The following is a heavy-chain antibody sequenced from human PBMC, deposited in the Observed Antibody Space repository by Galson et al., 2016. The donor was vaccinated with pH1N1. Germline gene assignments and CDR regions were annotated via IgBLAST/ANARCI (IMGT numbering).Heavy chain of an antibody. CDR3: TRENHHKFDY. J-gene: IGHJ4*02. CDR1: GFTFKNYV. V-gene: IGHV3-72*01. CDR2: ITKRPEGYTT. D-gene: IGHD1-14*01. Sequence: CAASGFTFKNYVMSWVRQAPGKGLEWVGRITKRPEGYTTQDATSVKGRFIISRDDSKDLLYLQMNSLKTEDTAVYYCTRENHHKFDYWGQGTLVTVSS.